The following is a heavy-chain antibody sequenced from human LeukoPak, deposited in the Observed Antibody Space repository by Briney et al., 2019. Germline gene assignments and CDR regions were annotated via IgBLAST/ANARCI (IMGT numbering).Heavy chain of an antibody. J-gene: IGHJ4*02. V-gene: IGHV3-43*02. CDR3: AKDLPQYYDFWSGYYGGFDY. CDR1: GFTFEDYA. CDR2: ISGNGNNI. Sequence: AGGSLRHSCAASGFTFEDYAMHWVRQGPGKGLEWVSLISGNGNNIYYADSVKGRFTISRDNSKNSLYLQMNSLRTEDTALYYCAKDLPQYYDFWSGYYGGFDYWGQGTLVTVSS. D-gene: IGHD3-3*01.